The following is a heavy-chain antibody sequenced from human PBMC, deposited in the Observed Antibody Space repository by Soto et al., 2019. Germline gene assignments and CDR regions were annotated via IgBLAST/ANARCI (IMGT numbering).Heavy chain of an antibody. CDR1: GFSFSRFE. D-gene: IGHD3-10*01. CDR3: TGAAWFPYLSFY. Sequence: PGGSLRLSCAAPGFSFSRFELHWVRQAPGKGLEWISYISSSGSTAYYASSVEGRFTISRDNANNSVYLQMDSLRAEDTALYYCTGAAWFPYLSFYWGQGALVTVSS. V-gene: IGHV3-48*03. CDR2: ISSSGSTA. J-gene: IGHJ4*02.